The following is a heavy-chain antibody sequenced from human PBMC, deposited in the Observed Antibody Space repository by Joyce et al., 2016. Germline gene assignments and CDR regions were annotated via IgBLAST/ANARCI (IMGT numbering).Heavy chain of an antibody. J-gene: IGHJ4*02. Sequence: EVQLLESGGGLVQPGGSLRLSCAASGFTFSSYAMSGARQAPGKGLEWVSAISGSGGSTYYADSVKGRFTISRDNSKNTLYLQMNSLRADDTAVYYCAKMSSAWYRYPIDYWGQGTLVTVSS. D-gene: IGHD6-13*01. V-gene: IGHV3-23*01. CDR3: AKMSSAWYRYPIDY. CDR1: GFTFSSYA. CDR2: ISGSGGST.